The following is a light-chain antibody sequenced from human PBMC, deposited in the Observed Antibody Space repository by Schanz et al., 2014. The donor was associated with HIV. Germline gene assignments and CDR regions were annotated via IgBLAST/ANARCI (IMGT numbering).Light chain of an antibody. CDR3: QQYGSSYT. J-gene: IGKJ2*01. Sequence: EIVLTQSPGTLSLSPGERATLSCRASQRVSNNKNLAWYQQKPGQAPRLLIYGASTRATGIPDRFSGRGSGTDFTLTISRLEPEDFAVYYCQQYGSSYTFGQGTELEIK. CDR2: GAS. V-gene: IGKV3-20*01. CDR1: QRVSNNKN.